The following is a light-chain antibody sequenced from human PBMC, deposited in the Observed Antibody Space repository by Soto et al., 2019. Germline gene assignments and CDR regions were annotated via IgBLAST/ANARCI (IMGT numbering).Light chain of an antibody. J-gene: IGLJ3*02. CDR1: SSDGGGYNS. V-gene: IGLV2-14*01. Sequence: QSALTQPASVSGSPGQSITISCTGTSSDGGGYNSVSWYQQHPGKAPKLMIFEVSNRPSGTSNRFSGSKSVNTASLTISGLQAEDEADYYCASYTTSSTWVFGGGTQLTVL. CDR2: EVS. CDR3: ASYTTSSTWV.